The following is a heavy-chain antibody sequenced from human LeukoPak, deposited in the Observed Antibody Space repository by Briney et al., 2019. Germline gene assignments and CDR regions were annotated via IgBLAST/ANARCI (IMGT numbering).Heavy chain of an antibody. CDR3: AKTDYDFWSTFDY. D-gene: IGHD3-3*01. V-gene: IGHV3-23*01. CDR1: GFTFSSYG. J-gene: IGHJ4*02. CDR2: ISSSSSYI. Sequence: QLGGSLRLSCAASGFTFSSYGMDWVRQAPGKGLEWVSSISSSSSYIDYADSVKGRFTISRDNSKNTLYLQMNSLRAEDTAVYYCAKTDYDFWSTFDYWGQGTLVTVSS.